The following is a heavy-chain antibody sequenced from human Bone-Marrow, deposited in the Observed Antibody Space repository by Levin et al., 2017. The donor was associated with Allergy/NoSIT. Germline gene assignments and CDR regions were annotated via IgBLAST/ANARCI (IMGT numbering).Heavy chain of an antibody. Sequence: GGSLRLSCAASGFTFSSYWMYWARQAPGKGLVWVSGIDGDGKSTKYADSVKGRFTISRDNAKNTVYLQMNSLRAEDTAVYYCSRLTSRDILFDPWGQGTLVTVSS. CDR1: GFTFSSYW. CDR2: IDGDGKST. CDR3: SRLTSRDILFDP. J-gene: IGHJ5*02. D-gene: IGHD2-15*01. V-gene: IGHV3-74*03.